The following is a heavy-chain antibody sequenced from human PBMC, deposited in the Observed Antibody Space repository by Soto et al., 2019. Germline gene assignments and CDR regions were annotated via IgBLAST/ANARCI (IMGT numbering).Heavy chain of an antibody. Sequence: ASVKVSCKASGYTFTSYGISWVRQAPGQGLEWMGWISAYNGNTNYPQKLQGRVTMTTGTSTSTAYMELRSPRSDDTAVYYCARAKTKIRFLEWLLLDYWGQGTLVTVSS. CDR1: GYTFTSYG. CDR3: ARAKTKIRFLEWLLLDY. D-gene: IGHD3-3*01. CDR2: ISAYNGNT. J-gene: IGHJ4*02. V-gene: IGHV1-18*01.